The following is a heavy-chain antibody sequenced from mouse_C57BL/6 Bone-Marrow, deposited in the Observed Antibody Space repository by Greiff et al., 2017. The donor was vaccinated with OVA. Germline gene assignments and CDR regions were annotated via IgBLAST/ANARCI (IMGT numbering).Heavy chain of an antibody. CDR2: IYPGNGYI. CDR1: GFTFTSYS. CDR3: ARVEVTTGYYDY. D-gene: IGHD2-2*01. Sequence: LQQSGAVFVTPGASLKLSCTASGFTFTSYSMSWVHQTPCQRLDWIGSIYPGNGYISYNQNFKGKATLTVDKSSSTDYMQLSSLTSGDSAVYFCARVEVTTGYYDYWGQGTTLTVSS. J-gene: IGHJ2*01. V-gene: IGHV1-12*01.